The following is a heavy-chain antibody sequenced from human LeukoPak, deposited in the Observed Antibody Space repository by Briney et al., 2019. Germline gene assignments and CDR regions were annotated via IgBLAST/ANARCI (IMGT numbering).Heavy chain of an antibody. CDR2: ITPFNGNT. V-gene: IGHV1-45*02. CDR1: GYTFTYRY. J-gene: IGHJ3*02. Sequence: ASVKVSCKASGYTFTYRYLHWVRQAPGQALEWMGWITPFNGNTNYAQKFQDRVTITRDRSMSTAYMELSSLRSEDTAMYYCARSEGTGDSFDIWGQGTVVTVSS. CDR3: ARSEGTGDSFDI. D-gene: IGHD1/OR15-1a*01.